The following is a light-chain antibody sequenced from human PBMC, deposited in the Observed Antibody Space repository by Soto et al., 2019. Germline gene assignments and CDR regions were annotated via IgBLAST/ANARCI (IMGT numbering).Light chain of an antibody. CDR1: QSISSY. CDR3: QQSSSTVFT. CDR2: AAS. J-gene: IGKJ4*01. Sequence: DIQMTQSPSSLSASVGDRVTITCRASQSISSYLNWYQQKPGKAPKLLIYAASSLQGGVPSRFSGSGSGTDFTLTISSLQREDCAIYYCQQSSSTVFTFGGGTKVEIK. V-gene: IGKV1-39*01.